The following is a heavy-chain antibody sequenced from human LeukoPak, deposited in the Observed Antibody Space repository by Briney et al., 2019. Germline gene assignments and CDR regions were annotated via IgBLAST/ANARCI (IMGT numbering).Heavy chain of an antibody. Sequence: GSSVKVSCKASGYTFTSYGITWVRQAPGHGLEWMGWISAYNGNTNYAQKLQGRVTMTTDTSTTTAYMELRSLRSDDTAVYYCARDYSPYCGGDCYSTEYYMDVWGKGTTVTISS. D-gene: IGHD2-21*02. CDR2: ISAYNGNT. V-gene: IGHV1-18*01. CDR3: ARDYSPYCGGDCYSTEYYMDV. J-gene: IGHJ6*03. CDR1: GYTFTSYG.